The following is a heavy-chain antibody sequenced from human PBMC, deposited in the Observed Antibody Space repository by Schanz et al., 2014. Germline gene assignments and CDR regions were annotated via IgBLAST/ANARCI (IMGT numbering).Heavy chain of an antibody. Sequence: QVQLQESGPGLVKPSQTLSLTCAVSGGSISSGGYSWSWIRQPPGKGLEWIGYIFFRGSTYYNPSLKSRVTISMDPSKNQSSLRLTSVTAADTAVYYCYGMDVWGQGTTVTVSS. J-gene: IGHJ6*02. V-gene: IGHV4-30-4*07. CDR3: YGMDV. CDR2: IFFRGST. CDR1: GGSISSGGYS.